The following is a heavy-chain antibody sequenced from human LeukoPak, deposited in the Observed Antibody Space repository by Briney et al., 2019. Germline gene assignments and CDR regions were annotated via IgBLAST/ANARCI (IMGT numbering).Heavy chain of an antibody. J-gene: IGHJ3*02. CDR3: AKVRLAAAGTRASDALDI. V-gene: IGHV3-23*01. D-gene: IGHD6-13*01. Sequence: GGSLRLSCAASGFTFRNYVMSWVRQAPAKGLEWVSTISGSGGSTYYADSVKGRFTISRDNSKNTVYLQMNSLRAEDTAVCYCAKVRLAAAGTRASDALDIWGQGTMVTVSS. CDR2: ISGSGGST. CDR1: GFTFRNYV.